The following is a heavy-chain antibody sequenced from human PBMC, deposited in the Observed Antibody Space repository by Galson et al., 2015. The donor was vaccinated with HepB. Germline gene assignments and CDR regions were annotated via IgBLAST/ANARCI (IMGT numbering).Heavy chain of an antibody. V-gene: IGHV1-69*13. CDR1: GGTFSSYA. D-gene: IGHD3-16*01. CDR3: ARGGVDWYFDL. CDR2: IIPIFGTA. Sequence: SVKVSCKASGGTFSSYAISWVRQAPGQGLEWMGGIIPIFGTANYAQKFQGRVTITADESTSTAYMELRSLRSDDTAVYYCARGGVDWYFDLWGRGTLVTVSS. J-gene: IGHJ2*01.